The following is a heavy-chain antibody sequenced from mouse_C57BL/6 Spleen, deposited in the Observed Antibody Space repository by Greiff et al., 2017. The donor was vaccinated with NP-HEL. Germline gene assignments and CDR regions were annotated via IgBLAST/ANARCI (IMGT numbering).Heavy chain of an antibody. CDR1: GYTFTSYW. D-gene: IGHD3-2*02. V-gene: IGHV1-55*01. CDR3: ARGAQAPYYAMDY. J-gene: IGHJ4*01. Sequence: VQLKQPGAELVKPGASVKMSCKASGYTFTSYWITWVKQRPGQGLEWIGDIYPGSGSTNYNEKFKSKATLTVDTSSSTAYMQLSSLTSEDSAVYYCARGAQAPYYAMDYWGQGTSVTVSS. CDR2: IYPGSGST.